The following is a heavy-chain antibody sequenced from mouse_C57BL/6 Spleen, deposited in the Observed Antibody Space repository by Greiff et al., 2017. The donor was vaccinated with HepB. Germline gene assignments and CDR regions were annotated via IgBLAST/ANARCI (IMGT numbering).Heavy chain of an antibody. D-gene: IGHD2-3*01. Sequence: VQLQQSGPELVKPGASVKMSCKASGYTFTDYNMHWVNQSHGKSLEWIGYINPNNGGTSYNQKFKGKATLTVNKSSSTAYMELRSLTSEDSAVYYCAREDDGYYGAMDYWGQGTSVTVSS. J-gene: IGHJ4*01. CDR1: GYTFTDYN. CDR2: INPNNGGT. CDR3: AREDDGYYGAMDY. V-gene: IGHV1-22*01.